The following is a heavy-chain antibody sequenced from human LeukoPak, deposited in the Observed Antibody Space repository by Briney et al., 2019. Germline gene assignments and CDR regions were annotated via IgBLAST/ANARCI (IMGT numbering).Heavy chain of an antibody. Sequence: PGGSLRLSCGASGFTFSSYAMSWVRQAPGKGLEWVANIKQDGSEKYYVDSVKGRFTISRDNAKNSLYLQMNSLRAEDTAVYYCARGTKYYYDSSGYLDYWGQGTLVTVSS. CDR1: GFTFSSYA. V-gene: IGHV3-7*01. CDR3: ARGTKYYYDSSGYLDY. D-gene: IGHD3-22*01. J-gene: IGHJ4*02. CDR2: IKQDGSEK.